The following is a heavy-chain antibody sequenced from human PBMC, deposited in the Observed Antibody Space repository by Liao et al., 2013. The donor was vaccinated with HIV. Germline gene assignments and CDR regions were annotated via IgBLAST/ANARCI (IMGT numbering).Heavy chain of an antibody. CDR3: ARGLRKGTVTQRSYYYMDV. D-gene: IGHD4-17*01. J-gene: IGHJ6*03. CDR2: INHSGST. V-gene: IGHV4-34*01. CDR1: GGSFSAYY. Sequence: QVQLQQWGAGLLKPSETLSLTCAVYGGSFSAYYWSWIRQPPGKGLEWIGEINHSGSTNYNPSLKSRVTISVDTSKNQFSLKLSSVTAADTAVYYCARGLRKGTVTQRSYYYMDVWGKGTTVTVSS.